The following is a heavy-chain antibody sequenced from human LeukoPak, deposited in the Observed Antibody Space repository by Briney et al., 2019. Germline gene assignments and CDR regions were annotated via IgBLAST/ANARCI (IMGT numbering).Heavy chain of an antibody. Sequence: SGGSLRLSCAASGFTFSSYAMSWVRQAPGKGLEWVLAISGSGGSTSYADSVKGRFTISRDNSKNTLYLQMNSLRAEDTAVYHCATEGPNNGWYYFDCWGQGTLVTVSS. CDR2: ISGSGGST. V-gene: IGHV3-23*01. J-gene: IGHJ4*02. CDR3: ATEGPNNGWYYFDC. CDR1: GFTFSSYA. D-gene: IGHD6-19*01.